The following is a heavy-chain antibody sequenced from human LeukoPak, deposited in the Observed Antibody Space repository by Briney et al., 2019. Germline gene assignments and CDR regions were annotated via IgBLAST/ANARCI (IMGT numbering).Heavy chain of an antibody. D-gene: IGHD4-23*01. CDR3: ARPKRGPVVTDVFAFDI. J-gene: IGHJ3*02. CDR2: IYPGDSDT. CDR1: GYSFTSYW. V-gene: IGHV5-51*01. Sequence: GESLKISCKGSGYSFTSYWIGWVRQMPGKGLEWMGIIYPGDSDTGYSPSFQGQVTISADKSISTAYLQWSSLKASDTAMYYCARPKRGPVVTDVFAFDIWGQGTMVTVSS.